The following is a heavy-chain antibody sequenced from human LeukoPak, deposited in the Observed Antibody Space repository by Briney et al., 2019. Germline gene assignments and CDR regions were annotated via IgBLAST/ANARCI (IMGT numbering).Heavy chain of an antibody. Sequence: PSETLSLTCSVSGGSISGYYWTWIRQPAGKGLEWIGRVYTSGSTHYNPSLKTRLTMSVDTSKSQFSLKLSSVTAADTAVYYCARLITGTTTAFDIWGQGTMVTVSS. CDR2: VYTSGST. D-gene: IGHD1-7*01. J-gene: IGHJ3*02. CDR1: GGSISGYY. V-gene: IGHV4-4*07. CDR3: ARLITGTTTAFDI.